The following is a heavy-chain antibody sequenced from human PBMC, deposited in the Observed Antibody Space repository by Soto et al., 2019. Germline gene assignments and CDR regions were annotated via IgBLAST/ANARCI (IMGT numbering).Heavy chain of an antibody. CDR1: GGTFSSYT. CDR2: IIPILGIA. Sequence: SVKVSCKASGGTFSSYTISWVRQAPGQGLEWMGRIIPILGIANYAQKFQGRVTITADKSTSTAYMELSSLRSEDTAVYYCARLYYDFWSGYYPRYYYYYYMDVWGKGTTVTVS. D-gene: IGHD3-3*01. CDR3: ARLYYDFWSGYYPRYYYYYYMDV. J-gene: IGHJ6*03. V-gene: IGHV1-69*02.